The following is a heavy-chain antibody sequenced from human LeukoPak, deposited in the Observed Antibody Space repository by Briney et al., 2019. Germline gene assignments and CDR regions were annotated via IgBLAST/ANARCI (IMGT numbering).Heavy chain of an antibody. CDR2: IYHSGST. D-gene: IGHD2-21*02. V-gene: IGHV4-4*02. Sequence: SETLSLTCAVSGGSISSSNWWSWVRQPPGKGLEWIGEIYHSGSTYYNPSLKSRVTISVDTSKNQFSLKLSSVTAADTAVYYCARAELTGDLSDRLDPWGQGTLVTVSS. J-gene: IGHJ5*02. CDR1: GGSISSSNW. CDR3: ARAELTGDLSDRLDP.